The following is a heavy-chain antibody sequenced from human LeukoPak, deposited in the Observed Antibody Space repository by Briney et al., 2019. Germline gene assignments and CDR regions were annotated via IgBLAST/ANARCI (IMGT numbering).Heavy chain of an antibody. CDR3: AKSPYSGPKHWYFGL. Sequence: GGSLRLSCAASGFTFSSYAMSWVRQPPGKGLEWVSVSSGSGYGTSYADSVKGRFTISRDNSKSTLYLQMDSLRAEDTAVYYCAKSPYSGPKHWYFGLWGRATLVTVSS. J-gene: IGHJ2*01. D-gene: IGHD2-15*01. CDR2: SSGSGYGT. V-gene: IGHV3-23*01. CDR1: GFTFSSYA.